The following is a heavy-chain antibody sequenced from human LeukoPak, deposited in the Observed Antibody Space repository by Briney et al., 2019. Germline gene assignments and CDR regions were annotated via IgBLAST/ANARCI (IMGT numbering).Heavy chain of an antibody. V-gene: IGHV4-38-2*02. J-gene: IGHJ4*02. CDR1: GYSISSGYY. Sequence: SETLSLTCAVSGYSISSGYYWGWIRQPPGKGLEWIGSIYHSGSTYYNPSLKSRVTISVDTSKNQFSLKLSSVTAADTAVYYCARDSRSGGTTYFDYWGQGTLVTVSS. D-gene: IGHD2-15*01. CDR2: IYHSGST. CDR3: ARDSRSGGTTYFDY.